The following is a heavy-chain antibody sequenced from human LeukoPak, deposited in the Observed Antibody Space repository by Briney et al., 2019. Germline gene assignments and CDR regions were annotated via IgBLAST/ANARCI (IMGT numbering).Heavy chain of an antibody. CDR3: ATRPDVGMDV. Sequence: GGSLRLSCAASGFTFSDYYMSWIRQAPGKGLEWVSSISSSSSYIYYADSVKGRFTMSRDNAKNSLYLQMNSLRAEDTAVYYCATRPDVGMDVWGQGTTVTVSS. V-gene: IGHV3-11*06. CDR1: GFTFSDYY. J-gene: IGHJ6*02. D-gene: IGHD6-6*01. CDR2: ISSSSSYI.